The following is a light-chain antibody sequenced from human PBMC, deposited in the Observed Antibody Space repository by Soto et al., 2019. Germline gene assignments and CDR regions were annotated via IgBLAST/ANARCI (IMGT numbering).Light chain of an antibody. CDR2: DAS. J-gene: IGKJ5*01. V-gene: IGKV3-11*01. Sequence: DIVLTQSPATLSLSPGERATLSCRASQSVSSYLAWYQQKPGQAPRLLIYDASNRATGIPARFSGSGSGTDFTLTINSLEPEDFAVYYCQQRSNWPSITFGQGTRLEIK. CDR3: QQRSNWPSIT. CDR1: QSVSSY.